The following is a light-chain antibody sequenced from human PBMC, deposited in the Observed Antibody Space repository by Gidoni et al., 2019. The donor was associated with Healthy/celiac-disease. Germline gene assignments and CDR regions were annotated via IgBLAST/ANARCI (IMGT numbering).Light chain of an antibody. J-gene: IGLJ1*01. CDR1: SSNIGAGYD. CDR2: GNS. Sequence: QSVLTQPPSVSGAPGPRVTISCTGSSSNIGAGYDVHWYQQLPGTAPKLLIYGNSNRPSGVPDRFSGSKSGTSASLAITGLQAEDEADYYCQSYDSSLSGPYVFGTGTKVTVX. CDR3: QSYDSSLSGPYV. V-gene: IGLV1-40*01.